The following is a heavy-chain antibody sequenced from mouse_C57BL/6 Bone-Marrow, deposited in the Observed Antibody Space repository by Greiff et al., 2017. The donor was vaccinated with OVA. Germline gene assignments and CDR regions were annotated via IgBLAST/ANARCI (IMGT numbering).Heavy chain of an antibody. CDR2: INPNNGGT. V-gene: IGHV1-26*01. CDR3: ARIHGYHWYFDV. D-gene: IGHD2-2*01. J-gene: IGHJ1*03. Sequence: EVQLQQSGPELVKPGASVKISCKASGYTFTDYYMNWVKQSHGKSLEWIGDINPNNGGTSYNQKFKGKATLTVDKSSSTAYMELRSLTSEDSAVYYCARIHGYHWYFDVWGTGTTVTVSS. CDR1: GYTFTDYY.